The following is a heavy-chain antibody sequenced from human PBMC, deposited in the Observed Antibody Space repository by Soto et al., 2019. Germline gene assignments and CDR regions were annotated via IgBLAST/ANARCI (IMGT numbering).Heavy chain of an antibody. J-gene: IGHJ6*02. CDR2: ISGSGGST. Sequence: PGGSLRLSCSASGFTFSSYAMSWVRQAPGKGLEWVSAISGSGGSTYYADSVKGRFTISRDNSKNTLYLQMNSLRAEDTAVYYCAKDLSDYDFWSGYRTYYYYGMDVWGQGTTVTVSS. CDR1: GFTFSSYA. D-gene: IGHD3-3*01. CDR3: AKDLSDYDFWSGYRTYYYYGMDV. V-gene: IGHV3-23*01.